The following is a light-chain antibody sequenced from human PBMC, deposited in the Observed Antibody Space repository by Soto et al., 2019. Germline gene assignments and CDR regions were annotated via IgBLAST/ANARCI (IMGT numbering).Light chain of an antibody. CDR2: EDN. J-gene: IGLJ2*01. Sequence: NFMLTQPHSVSESPGKTVTISCTRSSGSIASNYVQWYQQRPGSAPTTVIYEDNQRPSGVPDRFSGSIDSSSNSASLTISGLKTEDEADYYCQSYDSSNVGGGTKLTVL. CDR1: SGSIASNY. V-gene: IGLV6-57*04. CDR3: QSYDSSN.